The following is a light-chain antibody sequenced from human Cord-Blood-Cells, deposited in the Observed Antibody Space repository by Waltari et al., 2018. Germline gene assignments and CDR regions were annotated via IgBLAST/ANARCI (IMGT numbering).Light chain of an antibody. Sequence: EIVLTQSPATLSLSPGERDTLSCRARQSVSSYLAWYQQKPGQAPRLLIYDAYNRATGIPARFSGSGSGTDFTLTISSLEPEDFAVYYCQQRSNWYTFGQGTKLEIK. J-gene: IGKJ2*01. CDR2: DAY. CDR1: QSVSSY. CDR3: QQRSNWYT. V-gene: IGKV3-11*01.